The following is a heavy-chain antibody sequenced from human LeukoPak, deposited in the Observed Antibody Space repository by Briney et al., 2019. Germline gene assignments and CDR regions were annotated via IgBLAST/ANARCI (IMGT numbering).Heavy chain of an antibody. CDR3: ARDSQEFFQH. CDR2: ISGDGGST. J-gene: IGHJ1*01. Sequence: GGSLRLSCAASGFTFDNYAIHWVRQAPGTGLEWVSLISGDGGSTYYADSMKGRFTISRDNSKNSLYLQMNSLRTEDTALYYCARDSQEFFQHWGQGTLVTVSS. CDR1: GFTFDNYA. V-gene: IGHV3-43*02.